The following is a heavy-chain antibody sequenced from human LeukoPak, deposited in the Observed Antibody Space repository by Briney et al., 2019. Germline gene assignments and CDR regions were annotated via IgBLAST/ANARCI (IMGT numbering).Heavy chain of an antibody. D-gene: IGHD5-12*01. Sequence: TSETLSLTCAVYGGSFSGYYWSWIRQPPGKGLEWIGEINHSGSTNYNPSLKSRVTISVDTSKNQVSLKLRSVTAADTAVYYCARTTEGYAGGPGYSYYYYMDVWGKGTTVTISS. J-gene: IGHJ6*03. CDR2: INHSGST. CDR3: ARTTEGYAGGPGYSYYYYMDV. V-gene: IGHV4-34*01. CDR1: GGSFSGYY.